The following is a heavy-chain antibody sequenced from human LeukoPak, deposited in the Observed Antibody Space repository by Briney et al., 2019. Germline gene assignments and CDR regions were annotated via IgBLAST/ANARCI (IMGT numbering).Heavy chain of an antibody. CDR1: GFIFDDYA. V-gene: IGHV3-9*01. J-gene: IGHJ6*02. CDR2: ISYNSDTI. CDR3: ARSIGLTGGGVDV. D-gene: IGHD3-9*01. Sequence: GRSLGLSCAASGFIFDDYAMHWVRQAPGKGLEWVSGISYNSDTIGYADSVKGRFTISRDNAKKTLYLQMNSLRAEDTAVYYCARSIGLTGGGVDVWGQGTTVTVSS.